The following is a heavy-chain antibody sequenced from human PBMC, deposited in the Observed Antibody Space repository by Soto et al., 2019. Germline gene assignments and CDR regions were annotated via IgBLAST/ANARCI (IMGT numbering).Heavy chain of an antibody. J-gene: IGHJ6*03. Sequence: QVQLVESGGGLVKPGRSLRLSCAASGFSFSDYYMSWIRQAPGKGLEWVSYISSSGNTIYYADSVKGRFTVSRDNAKNSLILQMDSLRVEDTAVYYCARDGKRFNYIGYDYYNFYMDVWGKGTTVIVSS. D-gene: IGHD4-4*01. CDR2: ISSSGNTI. CDR3: ARDGKRFNYIGYDYYNFYMDV. CDR1: GFSFSDYY. V-gene: IGHV3-11*01.